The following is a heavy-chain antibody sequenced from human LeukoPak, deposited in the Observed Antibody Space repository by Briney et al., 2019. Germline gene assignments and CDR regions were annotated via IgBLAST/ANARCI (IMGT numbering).Heavy chain of an antibody. D-gene: IGHD1-20*01. CDR1: GFTFSSYA. CDR3: ARGGFNWNDPIDY. Sequence: GGALSLSFAASGFTFSSYAMSWVRQAPGKGVEWVSSISSSSSYIYYADSVKGRFTISRDNAKNSVYLQMNSLRAEDTAVYYCARGGFNWNDPIDYWGQGTLVTVSS. CDR2: ISSSSSYI. J-gene: IGHJ4*02. V-gene: IGHV3-21*01.